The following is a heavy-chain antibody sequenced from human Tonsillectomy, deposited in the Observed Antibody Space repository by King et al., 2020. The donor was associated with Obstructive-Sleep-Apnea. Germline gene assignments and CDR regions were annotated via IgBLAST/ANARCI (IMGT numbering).Heavy chain of an antibody. Sequence: QLVQSGGGLVQPGGSLRLSCASSGFTVSSNYVSGVRQAPGKGLEWVSVIYSGGSTYYADSVKGRCTISRDNSKNTLYLQMDSLRAEDTAVYYCARDVQIAARGNWGQGTLVTVSS. CDR3: ARDVQIAARGN. J-gene: IGHJ4*02. V-gene: IGHV3-66*01. CDR1: GFTVSSNY. CDR2: IYSGGST. D-gene: IGHD6-6*01.